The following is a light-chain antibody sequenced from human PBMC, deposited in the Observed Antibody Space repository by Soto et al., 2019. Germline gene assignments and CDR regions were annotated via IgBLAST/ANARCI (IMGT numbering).Light chain of an antibody. CDR3: QRSGESPIT. V-gene: IGKV3-20*01. Sequence: EIVLTQSPDTLSLSPGERASLSCRASQSVRGRNLAWYQQRPGQAPRLLIYGASSRATGIPDRFSGSGSGTDFTLTISKLEPEDFAVYYCQRSGESPITFGGGTKMEI. CDR1: QSVRGRN. CDR2: GAS. J-gene: IGKJ4*01.